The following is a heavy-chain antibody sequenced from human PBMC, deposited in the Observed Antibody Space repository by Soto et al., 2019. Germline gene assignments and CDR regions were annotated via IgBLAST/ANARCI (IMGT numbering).Heavy chain of an antibody. CDR3: ATSLSSSANFDY. CDR1: GFTFSSYG. D-gene: IGHD6-13*01. Sequence: PGGSLRLSCAASGFTFSSYGMHWVRQAPGKGLEWVAVVSYDGSNQNYADSVKGRFTISRDNSKNTLYLQMNSLRAEDSAVYYCATSLSSSANFDYWGQGTLVTVSS. CDR2: VSYDGSNQ. J-gene: IGHJ4*02. V-gene: IGHV3-30*03.